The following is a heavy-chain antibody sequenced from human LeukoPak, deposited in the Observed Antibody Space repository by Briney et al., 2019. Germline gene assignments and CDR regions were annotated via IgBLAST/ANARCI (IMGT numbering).Heavy chain of an antibody. Sequence: ASETLSLTCAVYGESFSGFYWSWIRQSPGKGLEWIGEINHGGSTNYNPSLKTRVTISVDTSKNQFSLKLRSVTAADTAVYYCAREGVSVTNFEYWSQGTLVTVSS. CDR1: GESFSGFY. J-gene: IGHJ4*02. CDR3: AREGVSVTNFEY. D-gene: IGHD5/OR15-5a*01. CDR2: INHGGST. V-gene: IGHV4-34*01.